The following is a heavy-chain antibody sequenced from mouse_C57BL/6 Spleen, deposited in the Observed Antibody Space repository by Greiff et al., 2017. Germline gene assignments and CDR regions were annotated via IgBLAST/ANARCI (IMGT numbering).Heavy chain of an antibody. D-gene: IGHD1-1*01. CDR1: GYTFTGYW. CDR3: ARRRQVTTIVARGYFDG. Sequence: QVQLQQSGAELMKPGASVKLSCKATGYTFTGYWIEWVKQRPGHGLEWIGEILPGSGSTNYNEKFKGKATLTADTPSNTAYMHLSSLTTEDSAIYYCARRRQVTTIVARGYFDGWGTGTTVTVSS. CDR2: ILPGSGST. V-gene: IGHV1-9*01. J-gene: IGHJ1*03.